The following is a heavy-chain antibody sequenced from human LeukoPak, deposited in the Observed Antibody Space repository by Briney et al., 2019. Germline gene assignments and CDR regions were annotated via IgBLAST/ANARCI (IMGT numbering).Heavy chain of an antibody. D-gene: IGHD3-22*01. CDR2: ISSSSSYI. Sequence: GGSLRLSCAASGFTFSDYSMNWVRQAPGKGLEWVSSISSSSSYIYYTDSVKGRFTISRDNAKNSLYLQMNSLRAEDTAVYYCARVRKYYYDSSGPYFDYWGQGTLVTVSS. CDR1: GFTFSDYS. V-gene: IGHV3-21*01. CDR3: ARVRKYYYDSSGPYFDY. J-gene: IGHJ4*02.